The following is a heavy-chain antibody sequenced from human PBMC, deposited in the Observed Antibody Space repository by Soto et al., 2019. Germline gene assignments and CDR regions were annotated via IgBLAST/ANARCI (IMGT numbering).Heavy chain of an antibody. CDR1: GGSISSGGYY. Sequence: ASETLSLTCTVSGGSISSGGYYWSWIRQHPGKGLEWIGYIFHSGNTYYNPSLKSRVTISVDTSKNQFSLKLSSVNAADTAVYYCARDPILITWGGVFGNGFDIWGKG. CDR3: ARDPILITWGGVFGNGFDI. D-gene: IGHD3-16*02. CDR2: IFHSGNT. V-gene: IGHV4-31*03. J-gene: IGHJ3*02.